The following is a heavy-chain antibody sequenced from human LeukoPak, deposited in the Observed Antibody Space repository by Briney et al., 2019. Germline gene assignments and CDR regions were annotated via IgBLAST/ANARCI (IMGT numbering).Heavy chain of an antibody. CDR1: GGSISSGYY. Sequence: PSETLSLTCTVSGGSISSGYYWGWIRQPPGKGLEWIGSFYHSGSTYYNPSLKSRVTISVDTSKNQFSLKLSSVTAADTAVYYCARGDYYYDSRDIPLNDTFDIWGQGTMVTVSS. D-gene: IGHD3-22*01. CDR3: ARGDYYYDSRDIPLNDTFDI. CDR2: FYHSGST. V-gene: IGHV4-38-2*02. J-gene: IGHJ3*02.